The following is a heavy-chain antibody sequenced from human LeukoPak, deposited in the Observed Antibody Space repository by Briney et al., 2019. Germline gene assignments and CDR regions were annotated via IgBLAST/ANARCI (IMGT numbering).Heavy chain of an antibody. D-gene: IGHD3-9*01. V-gene: IGHV4-34*01. CDR3: PRPPRGLDPWLITVGAFDI. Sequence: SETLSRTCAVYGGSFSGYYWSWIRQPSGKGLQWIGEINHSSSTTYNPPLKSRFTISVDTSKIPSSLQLCSVLPAYTAVYYCPRPPRGLDPWLITVGAFDIWCQGTMVTVSS. J-gene: IGHJ3*02. CDR1: GGSFSGYY. CDR2: INHSSST.